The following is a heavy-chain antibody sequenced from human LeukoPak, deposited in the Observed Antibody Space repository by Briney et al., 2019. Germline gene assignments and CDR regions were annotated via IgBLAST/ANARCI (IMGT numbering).Heavy chain of an antibody. D-gene: IGHD2-2*01. CDR2: IIPIFGTA. J-gene: IGHJ4*02. CDR1: GGTFSSYA. Sequence: GASVKVSCKASGGTFSSYAISWVRQAPGQGLEWMGGIIPIFGTANYAQKFQGRVTITTDESTSTAYMELSSLRSEDTAVYYCARENIVVVPAGPPPGPQPFDYWGQGTLVTVSS. CDR3: ARENIVVVPAGPPPGPQPFDY. V-gene: IGHV1-69*05.